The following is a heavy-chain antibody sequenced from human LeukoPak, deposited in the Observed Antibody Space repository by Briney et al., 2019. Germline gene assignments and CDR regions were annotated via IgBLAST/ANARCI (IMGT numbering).Heavy chain of an antibody. CDR2: INPNTGVT. CDR1: GYSFTVYY. V-gene: IGHV1-2*02. CDR3: ARGARGGGYEAFDY. Sequence: ASVKVSCKASGYSFTVYYVHWVRQAPGQGLEWMGYINPNTGVTDYAQKFQGRLTVTRDTSISTVHMELSSLRSDDTAVYYCARGARGGGYEAFDYWGQGTLLTVSS. D-gene: IGHD5-12*01. J-gene: IGHJ4*02.